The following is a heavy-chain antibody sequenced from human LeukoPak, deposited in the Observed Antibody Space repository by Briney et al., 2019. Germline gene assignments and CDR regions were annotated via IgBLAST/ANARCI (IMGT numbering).Heavy chain of an antibody. CDR1: GFTFDCCG. J-gene: IGHJ4*02. Sequence: GGSLTLSCAASGFTFDCCGMHWVRQAPGKGLEWVAFIRNVGNDKYYADSVKGRFFISRDNSKNTLSLQMNSLRAEDTAVYYCAREVQLERLGFGKEGSAFDYWGQGTLVTVSS. V-gene: IGHV3-30*02. D-gene: IGHD1-1*01. CDR3: AREVQLERLGFGKEGSAFDY. CDR2: IRNVGNDK.